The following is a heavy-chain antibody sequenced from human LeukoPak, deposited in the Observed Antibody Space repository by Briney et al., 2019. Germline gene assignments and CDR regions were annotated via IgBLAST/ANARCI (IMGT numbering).Heavy chain of an antibody. D-gene: IGHD3-10*01. CDR3: ATRSFRWRVYDY. J-gene: IGHJ4*02. CDR2: VNHSGST. Sequence: PSGTLSLTCAVYGGSFSGDYLTWIRQPPGKGLEWIGEVNHSGSTNYNPSLKSRVTISVDTSKNQFSLKLNSVTAADTAVYYCATRSFRWRVYDYWGQGTPVTVSS. V-gene: IGHV4-34*01. CDR1: GGSFSGDY.